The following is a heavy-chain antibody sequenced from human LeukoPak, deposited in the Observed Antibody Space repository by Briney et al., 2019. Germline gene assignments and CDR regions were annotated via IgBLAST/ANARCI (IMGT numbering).Heavy chain of an antibody. D-gene: IGHD2/OR15-2a*01. CDR2: INPNSGGT. V-gene: IGHV1-2*02. J-gene: IGHJ4*02. CDR1: GYTFTGYY. Sequence: GASVKVSCKASGYTFTGYYMHWVRQAPGQGLEWMGWINPNSGGTNYVQKFQGRVTMTRDTSISTAYMELSRLRSDDTAVYYCARESKQYYGGPFDYWGQGTLVTVSS. CDR3: ARESKQYYGGPFDY.